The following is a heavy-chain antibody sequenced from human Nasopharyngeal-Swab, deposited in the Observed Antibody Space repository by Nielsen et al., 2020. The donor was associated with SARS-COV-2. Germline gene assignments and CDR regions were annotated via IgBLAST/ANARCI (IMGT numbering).Heavy chain of an antibody. CDR3: ARAYGDYPYWADY. CDR2: IYYSGST. J-gene: IGHJ4*02. V-gene: IGHV4-31*03. D-gene: IGHD4-17*01. CDR1: GGSISSGGYY. Sequence: SETLSLTCTVSGGSISSGGYYWSWIRQHPGKSLEWIGYIYYSGSTYYNPSLKSRVTISVDTSKNQFSLKLSSVTAADTAVYYGARAYGDYPYWADYWGQGTLVTVSS.